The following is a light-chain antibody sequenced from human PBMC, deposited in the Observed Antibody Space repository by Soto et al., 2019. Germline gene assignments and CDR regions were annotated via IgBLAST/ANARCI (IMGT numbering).Light chain of an antibody. CDR1: QSVSNNY. CDR3: QQYGSSPWT. Sequence: DIVIPQSPDSLAVSPRERSTLSCPSSQSVSNNYLAWYQQKPGQAPRLLIYGASSRATGIPDRFSGSGSGTDFTLTISRLEPEDFAVYYCQQYGSSPWTFGQGTKVDIK. J-gene: IGKJ1*01. V-gene: IGKV3-20*01. CDR2: GAS.